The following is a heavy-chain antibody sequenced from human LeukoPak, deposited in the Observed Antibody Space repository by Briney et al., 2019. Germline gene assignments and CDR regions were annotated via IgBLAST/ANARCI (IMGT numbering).Heavy chain of an antibody. J-gene: IGHJ6*03. V-gene: IGHV4-38-2*02. Sequence: SETLSLTCTVSGYSISSGYYWGWIRQPPGKGLEWIGSIYHSGSTYYNPSLKSRVTISVDTSKNQFSLKLSSVTAADTAVYYCARVGYCSGGSCYRRPDYYYYMDVWGKGTTVTVSS. CDR2: IYHSGST. CDR1: GYSISSGYY. D-gene: IGHD2-15*01. CDR3: ARVGYCSGGSCYRRPDYYYYMDV.